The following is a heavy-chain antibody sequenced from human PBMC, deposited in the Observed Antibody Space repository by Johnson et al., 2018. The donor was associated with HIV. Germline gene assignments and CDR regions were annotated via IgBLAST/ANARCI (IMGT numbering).Heavy chain of an antibody. CDR2: ISYDGSNK. CDR3: ARSRERGDAFDI. D-gene: IGHD1-26*01. J-gene: IGHJ3*02. V-gene: IGHV3-30*14. CDR1: GFTFRSYA. Sequence: QVQLVESGGGVVQPGRSLRLSCAASGFTFRSYAMHWVRQAPGKGLEWVAVISYDGSNKYYADSVKGRFTISRDNSKNTLYLQVGSLRPEDRVVSYCARSRERGDAFDIWGQGTMVTVSS.